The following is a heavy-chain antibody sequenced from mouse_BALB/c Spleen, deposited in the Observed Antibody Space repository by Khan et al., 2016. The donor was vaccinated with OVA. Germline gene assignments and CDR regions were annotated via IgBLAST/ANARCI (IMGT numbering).Heavy chain of an antibody. V-gene: IGHV1S135*01. CDR2: IDPFSGDT. D-gene: IGHD2-2*01. Sequence: EVQLQQSGPELMKPGASVKISCKASGYSFTTYYIHWVLQSHGKSLDWIGYIDPFSGDTTYNQKFKGKATLTVDKSSSTAYIHLNNLTSDDSAVYYCTRHGYVAWFTYWGQGTLVTVSA. CDR1: GYSFTTYY. CDR3: TRHGYVAWFTY. J-gene: IGHJ3*01.